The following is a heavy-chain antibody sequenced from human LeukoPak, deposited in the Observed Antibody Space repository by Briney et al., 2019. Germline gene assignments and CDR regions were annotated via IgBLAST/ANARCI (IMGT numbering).Heavy chain of an antibody. CDR2: IWYDGSNK. J-gene: IGHJ4*02. Sequence: GRSLRLSCAASGFTFSSYGMHWVRQAPGKGLEWVAVIWYDGSNKYYADSVKGRFTISRDNSKNTLYLQMNSLRAGDTAVYYCAMPGIAVAGTALDYWGQGTLVTVSS. V-gene: IGHV3-33*01. CDR3: AMPGIAVAGTALDY. CDR1: GFTFSSYG. D-gene: IGHD6-19*01.